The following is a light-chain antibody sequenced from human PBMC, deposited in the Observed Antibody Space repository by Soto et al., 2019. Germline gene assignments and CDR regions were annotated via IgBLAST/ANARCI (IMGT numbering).Light chain of an antibody. V-gene: IGKV3-11*01. CDR2: DAS. CDR1: QSVSSY. Sequence: EIVLTQSPATLSLSPGERATLSCRASQSVSSYLAWYQQKPGQAPRLLIYDASNRATGIPARFSGSGSGTDFTLTISSLEPEDFAVYYCQQRSNWPPLTFGQGTKADIK. J-gene: IGKJ1*01. CDR3: QQRSNWPPLT.